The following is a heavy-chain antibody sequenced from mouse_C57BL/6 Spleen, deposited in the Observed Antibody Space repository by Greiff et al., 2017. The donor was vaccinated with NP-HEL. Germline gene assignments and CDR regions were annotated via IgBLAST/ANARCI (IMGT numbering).Heavy chain of an antibody. CDR2: IYPRSGNT. Sequence: QVHVKQSGAELARPGASVKLSCKASGYTFTSYGISWVKQRTGQGLEWIGEIYPRSGNTYYNEKFKGKATLTADKSSSTAYMELRSLTSEDSAVYFCARWRGATEKNAMDYWGQGTSVTVSS. CDR3: ARWRGATEKNAMDY. CDR1: GYTFTSYG. V-gene: IGHV1-81*01. J-gene: IGHJ4*01.